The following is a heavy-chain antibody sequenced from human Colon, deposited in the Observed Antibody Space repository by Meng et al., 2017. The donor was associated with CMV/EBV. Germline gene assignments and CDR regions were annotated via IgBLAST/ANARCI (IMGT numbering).Heavy chain of an antibody. CDR3: ARDKGFLGGTFDY. Sequence: GGPLRPSGAASGFTFSSYTMHWVRQAPGKGLEWVASIDTSGTKIYYADSVKGRLTVSRDDARDPLYLQLNSLRVEDTALYYCARDKGFLGGTFDYWGQGTLVTVSS. CDR1: GFTFSSYT. V-gene: IGHV3-21*01. CDR2: IDTSGTKI. D-gene: IGHD1-26*01. J-gene: IGHJ4*02.